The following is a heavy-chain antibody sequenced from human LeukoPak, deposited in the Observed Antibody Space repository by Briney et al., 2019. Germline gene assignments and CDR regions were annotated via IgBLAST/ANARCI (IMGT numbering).Heavy chain of an antibody. J-gene: IGHJ3*02. CDR1: GYSISSGYY. CDR2: INHTGNT. Sequence: PSETLSLTCAVSGYSISSGYYRGWIRQPPGKGLECIGNINHTGNTYYNPSLRSRVTISVDTSKNQFSLTLNSVTAADTAVYYCARHYWAPGAFDIWAQGTMVTVSS. CDR3: ARHYWAPGAFDI. D-gene: IGHD2-8*02. V-gene: IGHV4-38-2*01.